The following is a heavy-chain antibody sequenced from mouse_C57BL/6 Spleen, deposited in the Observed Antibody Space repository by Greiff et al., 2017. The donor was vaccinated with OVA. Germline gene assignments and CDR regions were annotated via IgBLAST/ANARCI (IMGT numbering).Heavy chain of an antibody. Sequence: VQLQQPGAELVKPGASVKLSCKASGYTFTSYWMHWVKQRPGQGLEWIGMIHPNSGSTNYNEKFKSKATLTVDKSSSTAYMQLSSLTSEDSAVYYCARFTTVGASSGFDYWGQGTTLTVSS. CDR1: GYTFTSYW. V-gene: IGHV1-64*01. CDR2: IHPNSGST. D-gene: IGHD1-1*01. J-gene: IGHJ2*01. CDR3: ARFTTVGASSGFDY.